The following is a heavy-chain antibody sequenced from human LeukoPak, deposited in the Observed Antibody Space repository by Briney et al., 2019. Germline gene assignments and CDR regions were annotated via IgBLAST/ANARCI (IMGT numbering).Heavy chain of an antibody. D-gene: IGHD3-9*01. Sequence: SETLSLTCTVSGGSISSYYWSWIRQPPGKGLEWIGYIYYSGSTNYNPSLKSRVTISVDTSKNQFSLKLSSVTAADTAVYYCAREYAHYDILTGYSPEYYFDYWGQGTPVTVSS. CDR2: IYYSGST. CDR1: GGSISSYY. V-gene: IGHV4-59*01. CDR3: AREYAHYDILTGYSPEYYFDY. J-gene: IGHJ4*02.